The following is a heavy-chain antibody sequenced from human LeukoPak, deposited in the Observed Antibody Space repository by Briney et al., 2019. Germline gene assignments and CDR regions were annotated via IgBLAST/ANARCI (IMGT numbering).Heavy chain of an antibody. Sequence: SETLSLTCAVSGGSFSGYYWNWIRQPPGKGLEWIGEINHSGSTNYNPSLKSRVTILVDTSKNQFSLKLSSVTAADTAVYYCARVLYYYDTSGYFDYWGQGTLVTVSS. J-gene: IGHJ4*02. CDR2: INHSGST. D-gene: IGHD3-22*01. V-gene: IGHV4-34*01. CDR1: GGSFSGYY. CDR3: ARVLYYYDTSGYFDY.